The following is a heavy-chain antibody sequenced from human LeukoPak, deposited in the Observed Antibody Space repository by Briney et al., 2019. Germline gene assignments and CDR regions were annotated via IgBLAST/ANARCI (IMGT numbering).Heavy chain of an antibody. J-gene: IGHJ4*02. CDR2: INPGGGST. Sequence: ASVKVSCKASGYTFTGYYMHWVRQAPGQGLEWMGIINPGGGSTSYAQQFQGRVTLTRDTSTSTVYMELSSLRSEDTAVYYCARPERRYCSTTSCYTLDYWGQGTLVTVSS. D-gene: IGHD2-2*02. CDR1: GYTFTGYY. V-gene: IGHV1-46*01. CDR3: ARPERRYCSTTSCYTLDY.